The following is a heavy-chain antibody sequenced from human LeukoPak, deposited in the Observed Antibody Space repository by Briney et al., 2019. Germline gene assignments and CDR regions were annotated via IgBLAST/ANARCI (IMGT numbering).Heavy chain of an antibody. J-gene: IGHJ4*02. CDR3: ARSITMVRGVLGVDY. CDR1: GGSISSSY. CDR2: ISYSGST. Sequence: SETLSLTCTVSGGSISSSYWSWIRQPPGRGLEWIGYISYSGSTNYNPSLKSRVAISLDTSKNQFSLKLTSVTAADTAVYYCARSITMVRGVLGVDYWGQGTLVTVSS. V-gene: IGHV4-59*01. D-gene: IGHD3-10*01.